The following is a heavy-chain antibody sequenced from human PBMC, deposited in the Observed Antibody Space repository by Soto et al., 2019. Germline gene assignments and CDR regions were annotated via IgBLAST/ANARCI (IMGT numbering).Heavy chain of an antibody. J-gene: IGHJ6*02. D-gene: IGHD2-15*01. CDR1: GFTFSSYA. CDR2: ISYDGSNK. V-gene: IGHV3-30-3*01. Sequence: QVQLVESGGGVVQPGRSLRLSCAASGFTFSSYAMHWVRQAPGKGLEWVAVISYDGSNKYYADSVKGRFTISRDNSKNTLYLQMNRLRAEDTAVYYCARGGYCSGGSCYSGPSYYYYGMDVWGQGTTVTVSS. CDR3: ARGGYCSGGSCYSGPSYYYYGMDV.